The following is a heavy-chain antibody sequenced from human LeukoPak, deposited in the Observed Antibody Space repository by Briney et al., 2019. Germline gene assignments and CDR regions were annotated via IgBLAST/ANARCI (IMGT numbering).Heavy chain of an antibody. CDR1: GGSISSYF. CDR2: IYTSGST. Sequence: SETLSLTCTVSGGSISSYFWSWIRQPAGKGLEWIGRIYTSGSTNYNPSLKSRVTMSVDTSKNQFSLKVRSVTAADTAVYYCARLSVGATGDLFDYWGQGSLVTASS. J-gene: IGHJ4*02. CDR3: ARLSVGATGDLFDY. V-gene: IGHV4-4*07. D-gene: IGHD1-26*01.